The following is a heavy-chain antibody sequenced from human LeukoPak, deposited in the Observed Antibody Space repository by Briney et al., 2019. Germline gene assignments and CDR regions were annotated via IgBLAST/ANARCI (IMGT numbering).Heavy chain of an antibody. CDR2: ISYDGSNK. V-gene: IGHV3-30*18. D-gene: IGHD3-10*02. CDR3: AKDPGRVRGVIY. CDR1: GFTFSSYG. J-gene: IGHJ4*02. Sequence: GGSLRLSCAASGFTFSSYGMHWVRQAPGKGLEWVAVISYDGSNKYYADSVKGRFTISRDNSKNTLYLQMSSLRAEDTAVYYCAKDPGRVRGVIYWGQGTLVTVSS.